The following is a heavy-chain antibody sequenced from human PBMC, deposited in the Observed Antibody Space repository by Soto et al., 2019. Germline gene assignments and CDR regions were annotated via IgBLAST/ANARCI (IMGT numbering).Heavy chain of an antibody. J-gene: IGHJ6*02. Sequence: QVQLVESGGGVVQPGRSLRLSCAASGFTFSSYGMHWVRQAPGKGLEWVAVIWYDGSNKYYADSVKGRFTISRDNSKNTVFLQMNNLRGEETAFYYWGKDFTTPCYYGSGGNYGLDGWGQGTTVTVSS. D-gene: IGHD3-10*01. CDR1: GFTFSSYG. V-gene: IGHV3-33*06. CDR3: GKDFTTPCYYGSGGNYGLDG. CDR2: IWYDGSNK.